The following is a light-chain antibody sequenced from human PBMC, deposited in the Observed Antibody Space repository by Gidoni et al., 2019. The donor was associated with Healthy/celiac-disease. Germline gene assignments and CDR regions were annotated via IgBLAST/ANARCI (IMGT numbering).Light chain of an antibody. CDR3: QQYNNWPLT. Sequence: EIGTTQSPATLSVSPGERATLACRASQSVSSNLAWYQQKPGQAPRLPIYGASTRATGIPARFSGSGSGTEFTLTISSLQSEDFAVYYCQQYNNWPLTFGGGTKVEIK. V-gene: IGKV3-15*01. CDR2: GAS. J-gene: IGKJ4*01. CDR1: QSVSSN.